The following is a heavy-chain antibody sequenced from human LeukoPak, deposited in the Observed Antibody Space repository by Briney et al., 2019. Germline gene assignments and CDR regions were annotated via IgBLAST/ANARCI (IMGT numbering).Heavy chain of an antibody. J-gene: IGHJ6*02. CDR3: ASPGASNIVVSRTNYGMDV. V-gene: IGHV1-69*04. D-gene: IGHD2-2*01. Sequence: ASVKVSCKASGGTFSSYAISWVRHAPGQGLEWMGRIIPILGIANYAQKFQGRVTITADKSTSTAYMELSSLRSEDTAVYYCASPGASNIVVSRTNYGMDVWGQGTTVTVSS. CDR1: GGTFSSYA. CDR2: IIPILGIA.